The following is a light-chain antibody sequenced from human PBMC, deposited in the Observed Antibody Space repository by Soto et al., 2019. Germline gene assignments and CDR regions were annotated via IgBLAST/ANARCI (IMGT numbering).Light chain of an antibody. CDR2: GAS. J-gene: IGKJ4*01. CDR1: QTVGSSF. CDR3: QQYGDWPLT. V-gene: IGKV3-20*01. Sequence: IVFAQSARTVCLYRGARATISCRASQTVGSSFLAWFQHKPGQAPRLLIYGASNRATGIPARFSGSGSGTEFTLNISSLQSEDFAVYYCQQYGDWPLTVGGGTQ.